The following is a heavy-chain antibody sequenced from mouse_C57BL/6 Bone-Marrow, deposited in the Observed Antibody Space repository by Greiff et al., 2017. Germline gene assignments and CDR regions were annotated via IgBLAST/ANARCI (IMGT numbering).Heavy chain of an antibody. CDR1: GYTFTSYT. D-gene: IGHD1-1*01. V-gene: IGHV1-4*01. J-gene: IGHJ3*01. Sequence: VQGVESGAELARPGASVKMSCKASGYTFTSYTMHWVKQRPGQGLEWIGYINPSSGYTKYNQKFKDKATLTADKSSSTAYMQLGSLTSEDSAVYYCAGREYYGSSPFAYWGQGTLVTVSA. CDR3: AGREYYGSSPFAY. CDR2: INPSSGYT.